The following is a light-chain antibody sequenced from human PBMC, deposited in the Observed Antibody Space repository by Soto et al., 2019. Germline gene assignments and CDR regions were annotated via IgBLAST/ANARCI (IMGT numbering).Light chain of an antibody. V-gene: IGKV3-15*01. CDR2: RES. J-gene: IGKJ1*01. CDR1: QSVSSN. CDR3: QQYNNWPRT. Sequence: EIVMTQSPATLSVSPGERATLSCRASQSVSSNLAWYQQKPGQAPRLLIYRESTRATGIPARFSGSGSGTEFNLTISSLQSEDFAVYYCQQYNNWPRTFGQGTKVEIK.